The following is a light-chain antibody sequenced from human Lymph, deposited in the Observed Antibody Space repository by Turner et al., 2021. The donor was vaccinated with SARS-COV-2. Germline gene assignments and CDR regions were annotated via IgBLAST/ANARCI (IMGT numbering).Light chain of an antibody. J-gene: IGLJ3*02. CDR3: QSADSSGWV. CDR1: ALPKQY. CDR2: KDS. V-gene: IGLV3-25*03. Sequence: SYELTQPPSVSVSPGQTARITCSGDALPKQYAYWYQQKPGQAPVLVIYKDSERPSGIPERFSGSSSGTTVTLTISGVQAEDEADYYGQSADSSGWVFGGGTKLTVL.